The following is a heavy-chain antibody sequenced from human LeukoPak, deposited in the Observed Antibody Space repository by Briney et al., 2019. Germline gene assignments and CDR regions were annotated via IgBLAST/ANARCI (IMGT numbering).Heavy chain of an antibody. D-gene: IGHD3-3*01. Sequence: SETLSLTCAVYGGSLSGYYWSWIRQPPGKGLEWIGEINHSGSTNYNPSLKSRVTISVDTSKNQFSLKLSSVTAADTAVYYCARAVIYDFWSGFSRDQYYFDYWGQGTLVTVSS. V-gene: IGHV4-34*01. CDR2: INHSGST. CDR3: ARAVIYDFWSGFSRDQYYFDY. J-gene: IGHJ4*02. CDR1: GGSLSGYY.